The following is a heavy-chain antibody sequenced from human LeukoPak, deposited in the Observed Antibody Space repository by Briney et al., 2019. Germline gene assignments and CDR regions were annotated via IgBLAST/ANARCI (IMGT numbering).Heavy chain of an antibody. Sequence: SQTLSLTCAISGDSVSSSTSAWNWVRQSPSRGLEWLGRTYYRSKWYNDYAVSVKSRITINPDTSKNQFSLQLNSVTPEDTAVYYCARDLGKDWYFDLWGRGTLVTVSS. J-gene: IGHJ2*01. CDR2: TYYRSKWYN. V-gene: IGHV6-1*01. D-gene: IGHD7-27*01. CDR1: GDSVSSSTSA. CDR3: ARDLGKDWYFDL.